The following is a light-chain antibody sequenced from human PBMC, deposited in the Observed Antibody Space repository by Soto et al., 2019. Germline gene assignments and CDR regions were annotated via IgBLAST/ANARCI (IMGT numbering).Light chain of an antibody. CDR1: NSDVGGYNY. Sequence: QSALTQPASVSGSPGQSITISCTGTNSDVGGYNYVSWHQQHPGKAPKLIIYEVYYRPSGVSNRFSGSKSGNTASLTISGLQAEDEADYYCSSYTSSSTYVFGTGTQLTVL. CDR2: EVY. V-gene: IGLV2-14*01. J-gene: IGLJ1*01. CDR3: SSYTSSSTYV.